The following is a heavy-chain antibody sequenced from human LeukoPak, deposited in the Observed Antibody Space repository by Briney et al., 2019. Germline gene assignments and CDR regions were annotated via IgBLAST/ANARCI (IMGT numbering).Heavy chain of an antibody. CDR2: IYPGDSDT. Sequence: GESLKISCKGSGYSFTSYWIGWVRQMHGKGLEWMGIIYPGDSDTRYSPSFQGQVTISADKSISTAYLQWSSLKASDTAMYYSPRRTITATCEDYLDVWGQGTTVTVSS. J-gene: IGHJ6*03. V-gene: IGHV5-51*01. CDR3: PRRTITATCEDYLDV. D-gene: IGHD5-24*01. CDR1: GYSFTSYW.